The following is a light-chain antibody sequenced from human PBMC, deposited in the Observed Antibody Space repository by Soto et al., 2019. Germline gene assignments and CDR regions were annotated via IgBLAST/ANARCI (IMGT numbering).Light chain of an antibody. CDR1: QSVLYSSNNKNF. CDR3: QQYYSTPWT. V-gene: IGKV4-1*01. Sequence: DIVMTQSPDSLAVSLGERATINCRSSQSVLYSSNNKNFLAWYQQKPGQPPKLLIYWASTRESGVPDRFSGSGSGTDFTLTISSLQAEDVAVYYCQQYYSTPWTFGQGTKLETK. CDR2: WAS. J-gene: IGKJ1*01.